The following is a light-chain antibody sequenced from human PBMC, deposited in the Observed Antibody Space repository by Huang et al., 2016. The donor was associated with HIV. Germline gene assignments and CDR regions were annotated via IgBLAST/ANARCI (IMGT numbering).Light chain of an antibody. CDR1: ENIRRY. CDR3: QGSLSIPHT. J-gene: IGKJ2*01. Sequence: DIQMTQSPSSLSASVGDRVTITCRASENIRRYLNWYQQKPGKPPKLLIHSAYTLQSGVPSRFSSRGSGTDFTLTITSLQPEDFATYYCQGSLSIPHTFGQGTNLEIK. CDR2: SAY. V-gene: IGKV1-39*01.